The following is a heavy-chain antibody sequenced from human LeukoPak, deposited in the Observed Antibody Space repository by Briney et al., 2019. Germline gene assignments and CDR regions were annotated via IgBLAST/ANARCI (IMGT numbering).Heavy chain of an antibody. CDR2: IYYSGST. V-gene: IGHV4-39*01. CDR3: AGRGSGSYYYFDY. Sequence: SETLSLTCTVFGDSIRSTTYYWAWIRQPPGKGLEWIGTIYYSGSTYYNPSLKNRVTVSVDPSSNQFSLKLNSVTAADTAVYYCAGRGSGSYYYFDYWSQGTLVTVSS. CDR1: GDSIRSTTYY. J-gene: IGHJ4*02. D-gene: IGHD1-26*01.